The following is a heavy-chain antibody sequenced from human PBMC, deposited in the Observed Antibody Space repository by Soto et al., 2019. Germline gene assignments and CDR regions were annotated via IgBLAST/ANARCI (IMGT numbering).Heavy chain of an antibody. CDR1: GYTFTSYA. CDR2: INAGNGNT. J-gene: IGHJ6*02. D-gene: IGHD2-2*01. CDR3: ARDIVVVPAARGHYYYGMDV. Sequence: ASVKVSCKASGYTFTSYAMHWVRQAPGQRLEWMGWINAGNGNTKYSQKFQGRVTITRDTSASTAYMELSSLRSEDTAVYYCARDIVVVPAARGHYYYGMDVWGQGTTVTVSS. V-gene: IGHV1-3*01.